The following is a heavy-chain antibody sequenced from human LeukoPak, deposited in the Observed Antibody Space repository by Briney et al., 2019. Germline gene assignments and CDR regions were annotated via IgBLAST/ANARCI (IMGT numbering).Heavy chain of an antibody. CDR3: AREELGPYYYDSSGPVGY. V-gene: IGHV4-38-2*02. J-gene: IGHJ4*02. Sequence: SETLSLTCTVSGYSISSGYYWGWIRPPPGKGLEWIGSIYHSGSTYYNPSLKSRVTISVDTSKNQFSLKLSSVTAADTAVYYCAREELGPYYYDSSGPVGYWGQGTLVTVSS. CDR2: IYHSGST. D-gene: IGHD3-22*01. CDR1: GYSISSGYY.